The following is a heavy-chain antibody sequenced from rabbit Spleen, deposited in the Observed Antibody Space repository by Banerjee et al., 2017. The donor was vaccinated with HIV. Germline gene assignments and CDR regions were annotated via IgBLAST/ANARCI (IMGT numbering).Heavy chain of an antibody. J-gene: IGHJ6*01. CDR1: GLDFSGDSY. D-gene: IGHD8-1*01. Sequence: QSLEESGGDLVKPGASLTLTCKASGLDFSGDSYDSYMCWVRQAPGKGLEWIVCIDTGSSGFTYFASWAKGRFTISKTSSTTVTLQMTSLTAADTATYFCARDTGSSFSSYGMDLWGQGTLVTV. V-gene: IGHV1S40*01. CDR3: ARDTGSSFSSYGMDL. CDR2: IDTGSSGFT.